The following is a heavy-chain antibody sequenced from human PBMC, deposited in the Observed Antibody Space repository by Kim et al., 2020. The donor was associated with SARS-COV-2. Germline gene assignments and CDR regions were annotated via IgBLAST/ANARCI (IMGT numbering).Heavy chain of an antibody. Sequence: YSDYGKGRFTISRDNAKNTLYLQMKSLRVEDTAVYYCARDAVWGGSAIDVWGQGTTVIVSS. CDR3: ARDAVWGGSAIDV. V-gene: IGHV3-74*03. J-gene: IGHJ6*02. D-gene: IGHD3-3*01.